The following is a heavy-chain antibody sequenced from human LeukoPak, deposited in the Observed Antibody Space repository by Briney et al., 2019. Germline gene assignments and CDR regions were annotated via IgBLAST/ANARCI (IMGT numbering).Heavy chain of an antibody. CDR3: AKDRGYNILTGYSKGHSFDY. CDR2: IRYDETNK. V-gene: IGHV3-30*02. D-gene: IGHD3-9*01. CDR1: GFTFSNYG. Sequence: GGPLRLSCAAPGFTFSNYGIHWVRQAPGKGLEWVAFIRYDETNKYYADSVRGRFTISRDNSKNTLNLQMNSLKTEDTAVYYCAKDRGYNILTGYSKGHSFDYWGQGTLVTVSS. J-gene: IGHJ4*02.